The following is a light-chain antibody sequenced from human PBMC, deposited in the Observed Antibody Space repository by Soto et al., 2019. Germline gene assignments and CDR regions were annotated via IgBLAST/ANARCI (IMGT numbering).Light chain of an antibody. V-gene: IGKV3-20*01. CDR1: QSVTSDY. CDR2: VAS. J-gene: IGKJ4*01. Sequence: ETVLTQSPDTLSLSPGERATLSCRASQSVTSDYLAWYQQKAGQAPRLLIYVASSRATGIPDRFCCSGSGTDFSLTISRLELEDSEFYYCQQYGSSATFGGGTKVE. CDR3: QQYGSSAT.